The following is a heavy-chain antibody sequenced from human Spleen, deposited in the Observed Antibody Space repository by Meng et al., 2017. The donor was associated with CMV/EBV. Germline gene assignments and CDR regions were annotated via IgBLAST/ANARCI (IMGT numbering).Heavy chain of an antibody. CDR3: AKSSNGSGTYFPHYYYYYGMDV. V-gene: IGHV3-23*01. CDR2: LSGSGACT. CDR1: GFTFSRYA. Sequence: GESLKISCAASGFTFSRYAMSWVRQAPGKGLEWVSRLSGSGACTYHAASVKGRLTISRDNSKNTLYLQMNSLRAEDTAVYYCAKSSNGSGTYFPHYYYYYGMDVWGQGTTVTVSS. D-gene: IGHD1-26*01. J-gene: IGHJ6*02.